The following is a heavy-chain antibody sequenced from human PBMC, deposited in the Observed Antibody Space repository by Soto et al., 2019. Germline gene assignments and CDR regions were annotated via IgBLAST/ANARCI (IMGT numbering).Heavy chain of an antibody. CDR3: ATRTVVTGIYYYGMDV. Sequence: QVQLQESGPGLVKPSGTLSLTCAVSGGSISSSDWWSWVRHPPGKGLEWIGEIYHSGSTNYNPSLKSRVTISVDKSKNQFSLRLSSVTAADTAVYYCATRTVVTGIYYYGMDVWGQGTTVTVSS. CDR2: IYHSGST. CDR1: GGSISSSDW. J-gene: IGHJ6*02. V-gene: IGHV4-4*02. D-gene: IGHD2-15*01.